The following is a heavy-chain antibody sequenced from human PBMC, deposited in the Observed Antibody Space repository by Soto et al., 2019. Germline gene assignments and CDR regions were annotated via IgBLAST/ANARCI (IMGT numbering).Heavy chain of an antibody. D-gene: IGHD3-10*01. CDR1: GFTFSSYG. V-gene: IGHV3-30*18. J-gene: IGHJ6*02. Sequence: QVQLVESGGGVVQPGRSLRLSCAASGFTFSSYGMRWVRQAPGKGLEWVAVISYDGSNKYYADSVKGRFTISRDNSKNTLYLQMNSLRAEDTAVFYCAKDPLWFGPNYYYGMDVWGQGTTVTVSS. CDR2: ISYDGSNK. CDR3: AKDPLWFGPNYYYGMDV.